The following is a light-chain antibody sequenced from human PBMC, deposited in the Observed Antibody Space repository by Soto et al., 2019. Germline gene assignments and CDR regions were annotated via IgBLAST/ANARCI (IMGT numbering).Light chain of an antibody. V-gene: IGLV2-8*01. CDR1: GNDAGTYNF. J-gene: IGLJ1*01. Sequence: QPALTQPPYASGSHGQSVSISCTGTGNDAGTYNFVSWYQQHPGKAPKLLIYEVTKRPSGVPDRFSGSKSGNTASLTVSGLQADDEAEYFCSSYTGDRHFYVFVTGNKVTVL. CDR2: EVT. CDR3: SSYTGDRHFYV.